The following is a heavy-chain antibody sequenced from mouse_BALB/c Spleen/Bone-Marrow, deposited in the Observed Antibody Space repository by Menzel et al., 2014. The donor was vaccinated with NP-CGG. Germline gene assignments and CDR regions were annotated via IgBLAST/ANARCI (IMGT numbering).Heavy chain of an antibody. CDR2: IYPGNVNT. CDR1: GYTFTSYY. V-gene: IGHV1S56*01. J-gene: IGHJ4*01. CDR3: AGLLRGDYAMDY. Sequence: QVQLKESGPELVKPGASVRISCKASGYTFTSYYIHWVKQRPGQGLEWIGWIYPGNVNTKYNEKFKGKATLTADKSSSTAYMQLSSLTSEDSAVYFCAGLLRGDYAMDYWVQGTSVSASS. D-gene: IGHD2-3*01.